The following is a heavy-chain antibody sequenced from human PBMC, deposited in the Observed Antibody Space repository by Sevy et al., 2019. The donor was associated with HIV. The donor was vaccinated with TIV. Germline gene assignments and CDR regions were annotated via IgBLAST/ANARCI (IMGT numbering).Heavy chain of an antibody. CDR2: IKQDGSEK. V-gene: IGHV3-7*03. D-gene: IGHD3-22*01. CDR1: GFTFSSYW. Sequence: GSLRLSCAASGFTFSSYWMSWVRQAPGKGLEWVANIKQDGSEKYYVDSVKGRFTISRDNAKNSLYLQMNSLRAEDTAVYYCARDQSYYYDSSGYYYRYDAFDIWGQGTMVTVSS. CDR3: ARDQSYYYDSSGYYYRYDAFDI. J-gene: IGHJ3*02.